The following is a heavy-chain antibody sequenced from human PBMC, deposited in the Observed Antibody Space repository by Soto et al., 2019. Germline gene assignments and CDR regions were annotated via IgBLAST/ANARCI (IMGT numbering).Heavy chain of an antibody. CDR2: INPSGGST. Sequence: ASVKVSCKASGYTFTSYYMHWVRQAPGQGLEWMGIINPSGGSTSYAQKFQGRVNMTRDTSTRTVYMEMSSLRSEDTAVYYCARVYCSGGSCYSVDSWGQGTLVTVSS. D-gene: IGHD2-15*01. CDR1: GYTFTSYY. V-gene: IGHV1-46*03. J-gene: IGHJ4*02. CDR3: ARVYCSGGSCYSVDS.